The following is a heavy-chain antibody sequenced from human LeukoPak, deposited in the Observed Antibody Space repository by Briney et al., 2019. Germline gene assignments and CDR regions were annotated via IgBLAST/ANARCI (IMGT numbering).Heavy chain of an antibody. V-gene: IGHV3-30-3*01. Sequence: GGSLRLSCAASGFTFSSYAMHWVRQAPGKGLEWVAVISYDGSNKYYADSVKGRFTISRDNSKNTLYLQMNSLRAEDTAVYYCARDESYYDFWSGYSLGYFDYWGQGTLVTVSS. D-gene: IGHD3-3*01. CDR2: ISYDGSNK. CDR3: ARDESYYDFWSGYSLGYFDY. J-gene: IGHJ4*02. CDR1: GFTFSSYA.